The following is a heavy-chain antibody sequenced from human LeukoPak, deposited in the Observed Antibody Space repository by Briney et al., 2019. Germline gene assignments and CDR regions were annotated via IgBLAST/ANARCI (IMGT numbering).Heavy chain of an antibody. CDR1: GFTFSSYA. Sequence: GGSLRLSCAASGFTFSSYAMSWVRQAPGKGLEWVSAISGSGGSTYYADSVKGRFTIPRDNSKNTLYLQMNSLRAEDTAVYYCAKDLSCSGGSCTYYFDYWGQGTLVTVSS. J-gene: IGHJ4*02. CDR3: AKDLSCSGGSCTYYFDY. D-gene: IGHD2-15*01. V-gene: IGHV3-23*01. CDR2: ISGSGGST.